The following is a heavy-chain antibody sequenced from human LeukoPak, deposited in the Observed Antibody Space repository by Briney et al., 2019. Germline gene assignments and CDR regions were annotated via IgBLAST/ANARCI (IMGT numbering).Heavy chain of an antibody. V-gene: IGHV4-61*02. Sequence: PSETLSLTCTVSGGSISSGSYYWSWIRQPAGKGLEWIGRIYTSGSTNYNPSLKSRVTISVDTSKNQFSLKLSSVTAADTAVYYCAREKSGFDYWGQGTLVTVSS. D-gene: IGHD3-10*01. CDR2: IYTSGST. J-gene: IGHJ4*02. CDR1: GGSISSGSYY. CDR3: AREKSGFDY.